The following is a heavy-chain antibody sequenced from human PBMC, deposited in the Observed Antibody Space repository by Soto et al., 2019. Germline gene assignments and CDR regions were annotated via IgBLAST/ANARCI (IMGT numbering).Heavy chain of an antibody. Sequence: GASVKVSCKASGYTFTSYGISWVRQAPGQGLEWMGWISAYNGNTNYAQKLQGRVTMTTDTSTSTAYMELRSLRSDDTAVYYCARDLKKMTTVTTSAFDIWGQGTMVTVSS. D-gene: IGHD4-17*01. CDR1: GYTFTSYG. V-gene: IGHV1-18*01. J-gene: IGHJ3*02. CDR3: ARDLKKMTTVTTSAFDI. CDR2: ISAYNGNT.